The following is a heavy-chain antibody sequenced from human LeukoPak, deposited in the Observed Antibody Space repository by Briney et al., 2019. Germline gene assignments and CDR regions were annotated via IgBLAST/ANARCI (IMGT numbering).Heavy chain of an antibody. J-gene: IGHJ6*03. V-gene: IGHV3-30*02. CDR3: AKDPGASVSGFYMDV. Sequence: GGSLRLSCAASGFTFRNYGMHWVRQATGKGLEWVSFIWIDGNNRFYADSVKGRFTTSRDNSKNMLYLQMDTLRAEDTALNYCAKDPGASVSGFYMDVWGKGTTVIVSS. CDR1: GFTFRNYG. D-gene: IGHD2-8*02. CDR2: IWIDGNNR.